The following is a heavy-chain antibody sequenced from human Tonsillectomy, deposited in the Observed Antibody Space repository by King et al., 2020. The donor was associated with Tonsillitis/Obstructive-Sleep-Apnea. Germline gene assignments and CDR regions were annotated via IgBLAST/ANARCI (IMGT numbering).Heavy chain of an antibody. D-gene: IGHD3-3*01. CDR1: GFTFGDYA. V-gene: IGHV3-49*04. CDR3: TRDEVRGPFGVVIPYYFDY. Sequence: VQLVESGGGLVQPGRSLRLSCTASGFTFGDYAMSWVRQAPGKGLEWVGFIRSKAYGGTTEYAASVKGRFTISRDDSKSIAYLQMNSLKTEDTAVYYCTRDEVRGPFGVVIPYYFDYWGQGTLVTVSS. J-gene: IGHJ4*02. CDR2: IRSKAYGGTT.